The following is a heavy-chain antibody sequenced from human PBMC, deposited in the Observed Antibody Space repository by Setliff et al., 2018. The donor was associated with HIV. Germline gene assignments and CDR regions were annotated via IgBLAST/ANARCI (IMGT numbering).Heavy chain of an antibody. Sequence: SETLSLTCDVSGDSIRNVGYSWSWIRQPPGKGLEWIGDIYHRGTTKYNPSLKSRVTISLDRSKNQFSLNLSSVTAADTAVYYCARRSGYAEDYWGQGTLVTVSS. CDR2: IYHRGTT. J-gene: IGHJ4*02. D-gene: IGHD5-12*01. V-gene: IGHV4-30-2*01. CDR3: ARRSGYAEDY. CDR1: GDSIRNVGYS.